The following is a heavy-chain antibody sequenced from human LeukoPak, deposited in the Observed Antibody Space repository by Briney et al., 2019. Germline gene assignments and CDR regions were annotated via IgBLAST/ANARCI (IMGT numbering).Heavy chain of an antibody. CDR2: IYYSGST. D-gene: IGHD6-19*01. CDR1: GVSLSSYY. CDR3: ARGLAAAAVAGLDY. J-gene: IGHJ4*02. Sequence: SQTLSLTCTVSGVSLSSYYRSWIRQPPGKGLGWIGCIYYSGSTTYNPSLKSRVTISVDTSKNQFSLKLSSVTAADTAVYYCARGLAAAAVAGLDYWGQGTLVTVSS. V-gene: IGHV4-59*01.